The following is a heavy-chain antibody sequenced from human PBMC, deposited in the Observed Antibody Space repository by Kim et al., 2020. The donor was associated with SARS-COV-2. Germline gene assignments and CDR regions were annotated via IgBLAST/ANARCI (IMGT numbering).Heavy chain of an antibody. J-gene: IGHJ4*02. D-gene: IGHD3-22*01. CDR3: ARGSFYYYDSSGEPRPASSPFDY. Sequence: GGSLRLSCAASGFTFDDYGMSWVRQAPGKGLEWVSGINWNGGSTGYADSVKGRFTISRDNAKNSLYLQMNSLRAEDTALYHCARGSFYYYDSSGEPRPASSPFDYWGQGTLVTVSS. CDR1: GFTFDDYG. V-gene: IGHV3-20*01. CDR2: INWNGGST.